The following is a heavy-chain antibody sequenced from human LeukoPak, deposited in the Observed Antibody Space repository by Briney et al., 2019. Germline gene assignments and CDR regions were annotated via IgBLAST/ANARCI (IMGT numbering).Heavy chain of an antibody. CDR3: ARGRPHGNDY. J-gene: IGHJ4*02. CDR2: IYGGGST. D-gene: IGHD4-23*01. CDR1: GFTVSSSY. V-gene: IGHV3-53*01. Sequence: PGGSLRLSCAASGFTVSSSYMNWVRQAPGKGLEWVSLIYGGGSTYYADSVKGRFTISRDNAKNTLYLQMNSLRVEDTAVYYCARGRPHGNDYWGQGTLVTVSS.